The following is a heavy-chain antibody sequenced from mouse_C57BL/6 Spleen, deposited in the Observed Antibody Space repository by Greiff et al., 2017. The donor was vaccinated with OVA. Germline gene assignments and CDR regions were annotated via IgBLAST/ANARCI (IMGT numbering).Heavy chain of an antibody. CDR1: GYTFTSYW. CDR3: ARAPYGDYAMDY. J-gene: IGHJ4*01. V-gene: IGHV1-64*01. D-gene: IGHD1-2*01. CDR2: IHPNSGST. Sequence: QVQLQQPGAELVKPGASVKLSCKASGYTFTSYWMHWVKQRPGQGLEWIGMIHPNSGSTNYNEKFKSKATLTVDKSSSTAYMQLSSLASEDSAVYDGARAPYGDYAMDYWGQGTSVTVSS.